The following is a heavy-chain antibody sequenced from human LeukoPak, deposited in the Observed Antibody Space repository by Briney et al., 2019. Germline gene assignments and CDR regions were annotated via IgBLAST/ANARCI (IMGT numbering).Heavy chain of an antibody. Sequence: PGGSLRLSCAASGFTFSSYSMNWVRQAPGKGLEWVSSISSSSSYIYYADSVKGRFTISRDNAKNSLYLQMNSLRAEDTAVYYCTRDFGTYGSGSYKSDYFDYWGQGTLVTVSS. V-gene: IGHV3-21*01. CDR2: ISSSSSYI. CDR3: TRDFGTYGSGSYKSDYFDY. D-gene: IGHD3-10*01. CDR1: GFTFSSYS. J-gene: IGHJ4*02.